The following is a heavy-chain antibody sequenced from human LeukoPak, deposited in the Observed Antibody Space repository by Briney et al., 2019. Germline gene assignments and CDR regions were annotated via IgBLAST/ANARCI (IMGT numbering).Heavy chain of an antibody. CDR2: ITGSTTYI. J-gene: IGHJ4*02. CDR1: GFNFSNYS. CDR3: VPSATDY. D-gene: IGHD1-26*01. V-gene: IGHV3-21*01. Sequence: GGSLRLSCAASGFNFSNYSMNWVPPAPGKGLDWVATITGSTTYIYYSESVKGRFIISRDNAKNSLYLQMNSLRVEDTGVYYCVPSATDYWGQGTLVTVSS.